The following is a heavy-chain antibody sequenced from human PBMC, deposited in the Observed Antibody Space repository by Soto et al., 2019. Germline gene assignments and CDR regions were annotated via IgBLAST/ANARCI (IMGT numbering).Heavy chain of an antibody. CDR3: ARGSVAGVDYGMDV. V-gene: IGHV4-4*07. Sequence: QVQLQESGPGLVKPWETLSLTCTISGGSMSIYYWSWIRQPAGKGLEWIGRIYTSGGTNYSPSLKNRVTMSVDTSRKRVFLKLNSVTSADTAVYYCARGSVAGVDYGMDVWGRGTTVSVSS. D-gene: IGHD6-13*01. CDR1: GGSMSIYY. J-gene: IGHJ6*02. CDR2: IYTSGGT.